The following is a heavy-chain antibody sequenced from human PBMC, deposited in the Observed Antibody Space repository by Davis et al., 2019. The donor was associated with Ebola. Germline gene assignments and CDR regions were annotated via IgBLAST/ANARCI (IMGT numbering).Heavy chain of an antibody. D-gene: IGHD3-10*01. CDR3: ASRPITLVRDGAFDV. CDR1: GGSISGYY. Sequence: SETLSLTCTVSGGSISGYYWNWIRQPPGKGLEWVGCIQNSGSPIYNPSLKSRVTLSVDRSTNQFSLKLTSVTAADTAVYYCASRPITLVRDGAFDVWGQGTMVSVSS. CDR2: IQNSGSP. J-gene: IGHJ3*01. V-gene: IGHV4-4*09.